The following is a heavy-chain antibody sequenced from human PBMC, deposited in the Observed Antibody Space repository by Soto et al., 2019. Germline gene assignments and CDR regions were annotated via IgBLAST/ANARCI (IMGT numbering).Heavy chain of an antibody. J-gene: IGHJ6*02. V-gene: IGHV1-24*01. CDR2: FDPEDGET. CDR1: GYTLTELS. Sequence: ASVKVSCKVSGYTLTELSMHWVRQAPGKGLEWMGGFDPEDGETIYAQKFQGRVTMTEDTSTDTAYMELSSLRSEDTAVYYCATQLRQKGPGSGCYTYYYYYYGMDVWGQGTTVTVSS. D-gene: IGHD6-19*01. CDR3: ATQLRQKGPGSGCYTYYYYYYGMDV.